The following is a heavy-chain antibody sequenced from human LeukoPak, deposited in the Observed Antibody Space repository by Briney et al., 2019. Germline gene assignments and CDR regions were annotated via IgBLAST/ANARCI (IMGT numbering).Heavy chain of an antibody. CDR3: ARGEPAAATKGFDY. CDR2: INHSGST. V-gene: IGHV4-34*01. J-gene: IGHJ4*02. D-gene: IGHD2-2*01. Sequence: PSETLSLTCAVYGASFSGYYWTWIRQPPGKGLEWLGEINHSGSTNYNPSLKSRVTISVDTSKNHFSLKLTSVTAADTAVYYCARGEPAAATKGFDYWGQGTLVTVSS. CDR1: GASFSGYY.